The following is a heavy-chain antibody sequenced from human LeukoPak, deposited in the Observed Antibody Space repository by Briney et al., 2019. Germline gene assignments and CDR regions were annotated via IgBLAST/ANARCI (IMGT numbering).Heavy chain of an antibody. CDR2: FWAHGRSQ. J-gene: IGHJ4*02. V-gene: IGHV3-33*01. CDR3: ARDDDTSSHYSLFQY. CDR1: GFTLTHYG. D-gene: IGHD6-13*01. Sequence: GGSLRLSCSASGFTLTHYGMHWIRQAPGKGLEWVAVFWAHGRSQYYSDSVKGRFTMSRDTSTSTVHLQMDSLRAEDTAVYYCARDDDTSSHYSLFQYWGQGTRVTVAS.